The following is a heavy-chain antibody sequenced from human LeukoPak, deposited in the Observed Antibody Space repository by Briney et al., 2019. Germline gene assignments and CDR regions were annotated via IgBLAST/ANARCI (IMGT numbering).Heavy chain of an antibody. J-gene: IGHJ4*02. D-gene: IGHD2-15*01. V-gene: IGHV3-7*01. CDR3: ARGRPYCSGASRRLYFDL. CDR2: IQKDGSEE. CDR1: EFTFSNYW. Sequence: GGSLRLSCVASEFTFSNYWMSWVRQAPGKGLEWVANIQKDGSEEYYVDSVKGRFTISRDNAKNSLYLQMNSLRADDTAVYYCARGRPYCSGASRRLYFDLWGQGTLVTVSS.